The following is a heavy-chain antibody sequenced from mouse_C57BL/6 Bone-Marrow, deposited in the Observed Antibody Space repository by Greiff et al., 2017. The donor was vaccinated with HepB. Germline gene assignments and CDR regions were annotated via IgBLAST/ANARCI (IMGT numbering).Heavy chain of an antibody. CDR1: GYSFTGYY. CDR3: ARGYYDYDDFDY. V-gene: IGHV1-42*01. J-gene: IGHJ2*01. D-gene: IGHD2-4*01. CDR2: INPSTGGT. Sequence: EVQLQQSGPELVKPGASVKISCKASGYSFTGYYMNWVKQSPEKSLEWIGEINPSTGGTTYNQKFKAKATLTVDKSSSTAYMQLKSLTSEDSAVYYCARGYYDYDDFDYWGQGTTLTVSS.